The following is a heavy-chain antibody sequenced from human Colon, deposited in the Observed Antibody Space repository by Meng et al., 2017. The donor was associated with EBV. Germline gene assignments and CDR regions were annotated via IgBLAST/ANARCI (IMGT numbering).Heavy chain of an antibody. CDR2: INHSGST. D-gene: IGHD3-22*01. J-gene: IGHJ4*02. Sequence: QVQLQQWGAGLLQPSENLSLTCAVYGGSFSGYYWSWIRQPPGKGLKWIGEINHSGSTNYNPSLKSRVTISVDTSKNQFSLKMRSVTAADTAVYYCARQAPYYFDSSGRFDHWGQGTLGNVSS. CDR3: ARQAPYYFDSSGRFDH. CDR1: GGSFSGYY. V-gene: IGHV4-34*01.